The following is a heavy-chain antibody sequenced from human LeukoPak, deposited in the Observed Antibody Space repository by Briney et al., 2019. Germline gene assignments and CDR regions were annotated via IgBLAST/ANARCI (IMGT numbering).Heavy chain of an antibody. CDR2: LNSDGSST. J-gene: IGHJ4*02. CDR1: GFTFSNYW. D-gene: IGHD3-16*01. CDR3: ARSRYDYIWGIDY. V-gene: IGHV3-74*01. Sequence: GGSLRLSCAASGFTFSNYWMHWVRQAPGKGLVWVSRLNSDGSSTNYADSVKGRFTISRDNAKNTLYLQMNSLRNEDTAVFYCARSRYDYIWGIDYWGQGTLVTISS.